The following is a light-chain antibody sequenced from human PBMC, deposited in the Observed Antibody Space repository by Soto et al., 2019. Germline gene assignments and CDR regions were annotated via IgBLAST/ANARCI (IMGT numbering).Light chain of an antibody. CDR3: QQRSNWPPT. Sequence: EIVLTQSPATLSLSPGERATLSCRASQSVSSYLAWYQQKPGQAPRLLIYDASNRATAIPARFSGSGSGTDLPPTTSGLEPKIFAVYYCQQRSNWPPTFGQGTRLEIK. J-gene: IGKJ5*01. V-gene: IGKV3-11*01. CDR1: QSVSSY. CDR2: DAS.